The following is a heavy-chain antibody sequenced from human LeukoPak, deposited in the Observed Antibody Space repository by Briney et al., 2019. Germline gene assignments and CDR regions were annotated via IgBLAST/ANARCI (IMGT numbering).Heavy chain of an antibody. CDR2: MYHSGTT. CDR1: GYSIRSGHY. Sequence: SETLSLTCTVSGYSIRSGHYWGWIRQPPGKGLEWIGSMYHSGTTSYNPSLKSRVTMAVDTSTNQFSLELTSVTAADTAVYYCARVLDYYGSGTRDFDYWGQGTLVTVSS. J-gene: IGHJ4*02. V-gene: IGHV4-38-2*02. CDR3: ARVLDYYGSGTRDFDY. D-gene: IGHD3-10*01.